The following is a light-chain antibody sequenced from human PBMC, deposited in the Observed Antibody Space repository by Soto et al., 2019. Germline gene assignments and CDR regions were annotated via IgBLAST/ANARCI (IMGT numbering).Light chain of an antibody. CDR3: LQDHNYFWT. V-gene: IGKV1-6*01. CDR2: AAS. CDR1: QSISSY. J-gene: IGKJ1*01. Sequence: IQMTQSPSSLSASVGDRVTITCRASQSISSYLNWYQQKPGKVPKLLIYAASSLQSGVPSRFSGSRSGTAFTLTISRLQPEDSASYFCLQDHNYFWTFGQGTKVDIK.